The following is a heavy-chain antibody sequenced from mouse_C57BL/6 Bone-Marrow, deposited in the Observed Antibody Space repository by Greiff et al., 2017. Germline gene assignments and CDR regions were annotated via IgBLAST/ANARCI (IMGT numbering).Heavy chain of an antibody. J-gene: IGHJ1*03. CDR2: IYPRSGNT. D-gene: IGHD2-5*01. CDR1: GYTFTSYG. CDR3: ARRPYYSNYLYFDV. V-gene: IGHV1-81*01. Sequence: QVQLQQSGAELARPGASVKLSCKASGYTFTSYGISWVKQRTGQGLEWIGEIYPRSGNTYYTEKFKGKATLTADKSSSTAYMELRSLTSEDSAVYFCARRPYYSNYLYFDVWGTGRTVTVS.